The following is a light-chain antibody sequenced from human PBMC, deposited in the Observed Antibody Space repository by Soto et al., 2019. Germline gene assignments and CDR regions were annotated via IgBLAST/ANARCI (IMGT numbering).Light chain of an antibody. CDR1: SSNIGNYA. Sequence: QPVLTQPPSVSEAPRQRVTISCSGSSSNIGNYAVNWYQQLPGRAPKLVIYYNDLLPSGVSDRFSGSKSGTSASLAISGLRSEDEADYYCLAWDDRLNGYVFGTGTKLTVL. CDR3: LAWDDRLNGYV. V-gene: IGLV1-36*01. CDR2: YND. J-gene: IGLJ1*01.